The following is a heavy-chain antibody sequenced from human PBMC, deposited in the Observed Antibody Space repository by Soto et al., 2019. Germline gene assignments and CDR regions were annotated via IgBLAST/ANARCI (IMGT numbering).Heavy chain of an antibody. Sequence: VQLLESGGGLVQPGGSLRLSCAASGFTFSSYAMSWVRQAPGKGLEWVSAISGSGGSTYYADSVKGRFTISRDNSKNTLYLQMNSLRAEDTAVYYCAKDLRYCSGGSCYSRSEYFQHWGQGTLVTVSS. V-gene: IGHV3-23*01. J-gene: IGHJ1*01. CDR2: ISGSGGST. CDR1: GFTFSSYA. CDR3: AKDLRYCSGGSCYSRSEYFQH. D-gene: IGHD2-15*01.